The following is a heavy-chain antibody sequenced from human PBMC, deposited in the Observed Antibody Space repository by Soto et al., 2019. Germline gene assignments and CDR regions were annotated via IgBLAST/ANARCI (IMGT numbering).Heavy chain of an antibody. CDR3: AESMGGSGTYVS. CDR1: GYIFTSYG. V-gene: IGHV1-18*01. CDR2: ISNYNGIT. D-gene: IGHD3-10*01. Sequence: QVQLVQCGAEVKKPGASVKVSCKASGYIFTSYGISWVRQAPGEGLEWMGWISNYNGITNYAQKVQGRVTMTTDRSTSTAYMELRSLRSDDTAVYYCAESMGGSGTYVSWGQGTLVTVSS. J-gene: IGHJ4*02.